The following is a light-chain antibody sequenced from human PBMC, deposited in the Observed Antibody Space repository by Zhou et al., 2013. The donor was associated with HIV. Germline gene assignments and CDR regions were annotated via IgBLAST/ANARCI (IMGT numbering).Light chain of an antibody. J-gene: IGKJ2*01. Sequence: DIQMTQSPSLLSASVGDRVSITCRASQSIRTYLNWYQQKPGKAPKVLIYAASSLQSGVPSRFSGSGSGTDFTLTIRNLQPEDFAVYYCQQSYSFPATFGQGTKL. CDR3: QQSYSFPAT. CDR2: AAS. V-gene: IGKV1-39*01. CDR1: QSIRTY.